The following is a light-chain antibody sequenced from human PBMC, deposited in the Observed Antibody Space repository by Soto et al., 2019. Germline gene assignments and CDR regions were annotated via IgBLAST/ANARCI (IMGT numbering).Light chain of an antibody. J-gene: IGKJ4*01. Sequence: DIQMTQSPSSLSASVRDRVTITCRASQSISSYLNWYQQKPGKAPKLLIYAASTLESGVPSRFSGSGSGTDFTLTISSLQPEDFATYYCQQSYSVSLTFGGGTKVEIK. V-gene: IGKV1-39*01. CDR3: QQSYSVSLT. CDR1: QSISSY. CDR2: AAS.